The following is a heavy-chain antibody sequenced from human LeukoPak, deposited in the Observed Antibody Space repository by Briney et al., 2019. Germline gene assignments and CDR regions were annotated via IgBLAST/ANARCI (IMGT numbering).Heavy chain of an antibody. J-gene: IGHJ3*02. V-gene: IGHV1-3*01. CDR1: GYTFTSYA. Sequence: GASEKVSCKASGYTFTSYAMHWVRQAPGQRLEWMGWINAGNGNTKYSQKFQGRVTITRDTSASTAYMELSSLRSEDTAVYYCARNKLRDGAFDIWGQGTVVTVSS. D-gene: IGHD3-10*01. CDR3: ARNKLRDGAFDI. CDR2: INAGNGNT.